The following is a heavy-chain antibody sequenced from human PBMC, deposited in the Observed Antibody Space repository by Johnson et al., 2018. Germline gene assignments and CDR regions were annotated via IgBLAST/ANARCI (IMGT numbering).Heavy chain of an antibody. CDR3: TTRGVDI. D-gene: IGHD3-16*01. J-gene: IGHJ3*02. V-gene: IGHV3-15*07. CDR1: AFITNTW. Sequence: EVQLVETGGGLVKPGGSLRLSCAASAFITNTWMNWVRQAPGKGLEWVGRIKSKADGGTTDYAAPVKGRFTLSRDDSKNTVYLQMNSLETEDTAVYYCTTRGVDIWGQGRMVTVSS. CDR2: IKSKADGGTT.